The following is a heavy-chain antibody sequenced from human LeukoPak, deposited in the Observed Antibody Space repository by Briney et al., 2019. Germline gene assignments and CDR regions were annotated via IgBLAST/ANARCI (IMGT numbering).Heavy chain of an antibody. V-gene: IGHV1-8*01. Sequence: ASVKVSCKASGYTFTSYDINWVRQATGQGLEWMGWMNPNSGNTGYAQKFQGRVTMTRNTSISTAYMELNSLRAEDTAVYYCAREGWDIVVLYAFDIWGQGTMVTVSS. CDR3: AREGWDIVVLYAFDI. CDR1: GYTFTSYD. D-gene: IGHD2-21*01. CDR2: MNPNSGNT. J-gene: IGHJ3*02.